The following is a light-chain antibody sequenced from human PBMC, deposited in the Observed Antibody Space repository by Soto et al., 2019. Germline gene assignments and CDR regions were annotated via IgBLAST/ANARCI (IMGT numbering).Light chain of an antibody. CDR1: QSLLHSNGYNY. CDR3: LQALQTQWT. J-gene: IGKJ1*01. CDR2: LGS. V-gene: IGKV2-28*01. Sequence: DIVMTQSPLSLPVTPGEPASISCRSSQSLLHSNGYNYLDWYLQKPGQSPQLLIYLGSNRASGVSDRFSGSGSGTDFTLKISRVEAEHVVVYYCLQALQTQWTFGQGTKVEIK.